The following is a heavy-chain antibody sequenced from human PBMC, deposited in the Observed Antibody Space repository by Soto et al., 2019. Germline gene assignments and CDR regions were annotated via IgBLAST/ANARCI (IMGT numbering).Heavy chain of an antibody. CDR1: GGTFSSYA. Sequence: QVQLVQSGAEVKKPGSSVKVSCKASGGTFSSYAISWVRQAPGQGLEWMGGIMPIFGTATYAQKFQGRVTMTADESTRTADMELSSLRSEDTAVYYWGYGDYVWEVVPYWGQGTLVTVSS. J-gene: IGHJ4*02. D-gene: IGHD4-17*01. CDR2: IMPIFGTA. V-gene: IGHV1-69*01. CDR3: GYGDYVWEVVPY.